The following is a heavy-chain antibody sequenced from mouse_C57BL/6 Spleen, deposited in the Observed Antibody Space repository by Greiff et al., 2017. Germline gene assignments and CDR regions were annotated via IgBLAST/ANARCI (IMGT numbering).Heavy chain of an antibody. V-gene: IGHV5-9-1*02. Sequence: EVKVVESGEGLVKPGGSLKLSCAASGFTFSSYAMSWVRQTPEKRLEWVAYISSGGDYIYYADTVKGRFTISRDNARNTLYLQMSSLKSEDTAMXYCTRERVTGYYFDYWGQGTTLTVSS. CDR2: ISSGGDYI. D-gene: IGHD4-1*01. CDR1: GFTFSSYA. J-gene: IGHJ2*01. CDR3: TRERVTGYYFDY.